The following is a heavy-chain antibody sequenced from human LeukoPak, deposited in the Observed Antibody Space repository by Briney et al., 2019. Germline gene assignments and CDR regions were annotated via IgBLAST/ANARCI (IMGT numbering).Heavy chain of an antibody. V-gene: IGHV4-59*12. Sequence: SETLSLTCTVSGGSISSYYWSWIRQPPGKGLEWIGYIYYSGSTNYNPSLKSRVTISVDTSKNQFSLKLSSVTAADTAVYYCARDSPLYDSSGFYDYWGQGTLVTVSS. CDR1: GGSISSYY. J-gene: IGHJ4*02. CDR3: ARDSPLYDSSGFYDY. CDR2: IYYSGST. D-gene: IGHD3-22*01.